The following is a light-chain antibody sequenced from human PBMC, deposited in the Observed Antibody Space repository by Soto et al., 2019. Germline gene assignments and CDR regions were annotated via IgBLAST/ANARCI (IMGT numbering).Light chain of an antibody. J-gene: IGKJ1*01. CDR3: QQYSRDST. CDR1: QSISGW. V-gene: IGKV1-5*01. Sequence: DIQVTQSPSTLSASVGDRVTITCRASQSISGWLAWYQQKPGRAPKLLIYDASSLESGVPSRFSGSGSGTEFTLTISSLHPDDFASYYCQQYSRDSTFGQGTKVEI. CDR2: DAS.